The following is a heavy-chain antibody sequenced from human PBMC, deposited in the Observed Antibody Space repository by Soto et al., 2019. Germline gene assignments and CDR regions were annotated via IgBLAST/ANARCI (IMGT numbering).Heavy chain of an antibody. V-gene: IGHV4-39*01. CDR2: IYYSGST. D-gene: IGHD1-26*01. CDR3: ARRGGVGATTFDY. CDR1: GGSISSSSYY. Sequence: QLQLQESGPGLVKPSETLSLTCTVSGGSISSSSYYWGWIRQPPGKGLEWIGNIYYSGSTYYNPSLKRRGPVSVDTSKNQCSLKLSSVTAADTAVYYCARRGGVGATTFDYWGQGTLVTVSS. J-gene: IGHJ4*02.